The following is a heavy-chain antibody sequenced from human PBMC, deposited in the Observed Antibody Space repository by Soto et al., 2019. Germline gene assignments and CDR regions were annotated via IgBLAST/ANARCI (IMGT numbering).Heavy chain of an antibody. CDR2: ISSSGSTI. V-gene: IGHV3-48*03. Sequence: PGGSLGLCCVASGFTFSRYHVNWVRQAPGKGLEWVSYISSSGSTIYYADSVNGPFTIYRENAKNSLYLQMNSLRAEDTAVYYCARDVIAVAQRYYPYGTHVWGKGTT. CDR1: GFTFSRYH. J-gene: IGHJ6*04. D-gene: IGHD6-19*01. CDR3: ARDVIAVAQRYYPYGTHV.